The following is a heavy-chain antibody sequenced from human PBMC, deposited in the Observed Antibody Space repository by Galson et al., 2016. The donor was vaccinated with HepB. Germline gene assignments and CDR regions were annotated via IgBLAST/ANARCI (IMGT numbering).Heavy chain of an antibody. D-gene: IGHD5-12*01. CDR3: ARDLGYADFDY. J-gene: IGHJ4*02. Sequence: SVKVSCKASGYSFTRYAIHWVRQAPGQRLQWMGWINVGNGNTKYSQEFQGRLTITRDTSASTAYMELSSLRSEDTAVYYCARDLGYADFDYWGQGTLVTVSS. V-gene: IGHV1-3*01. CDR1: GYSFTRYA. CDR2: INVGNGNT.